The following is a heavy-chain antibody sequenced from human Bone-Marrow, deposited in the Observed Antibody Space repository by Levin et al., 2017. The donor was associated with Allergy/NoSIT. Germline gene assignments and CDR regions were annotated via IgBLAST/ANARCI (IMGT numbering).Heavy chain of an antibody. CDR2: IYSSGTT. D-gene: IGHD3-3*01. J-gene: IGHJ6*02. V-gene: IGHV4-30-4*01. CDR3: AAAFITLFGAPIPSTGVDV. CDR1: DGSVSRGHYS. Sequence: SETLSLTCNVSDGSVSRGHYSWNWIRQAPGKGLEWIGNIYSSGTTFYKTSLKSRLTITLYTSKNQFSLRLTSVTAADTAVYYCAAAFITLFGAPIPSTGVDVWGHGTTVTVSS.